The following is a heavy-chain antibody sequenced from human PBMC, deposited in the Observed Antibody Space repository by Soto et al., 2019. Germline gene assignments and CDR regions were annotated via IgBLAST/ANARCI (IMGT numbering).Heavy chain of an antibody. CDR3: VRNAGASYMPAEYFQH. J-gene: IGHJ1*01. Sequence: EVQLVESGGGLVQPGGSLRLSCAASGFSFSTYWMHWVRQGPGKGLVWVSRIDHDGRSTSYADSVKGRFTISRDNAKNTLSLHMNSLTVEDTGVYYCVRNAGASYMPAEYFQHWGQGTLVTVSS. V-gene: IGHV3-74*01. CDR2: IDHDGRST. CDR1: GFSFSTYW. D-gene: IGHD2-2*01.